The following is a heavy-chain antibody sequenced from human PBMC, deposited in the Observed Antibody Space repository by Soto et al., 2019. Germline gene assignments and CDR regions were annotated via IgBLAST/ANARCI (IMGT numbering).Heavy chain of an antibody. Sequence: GGSLRLSCAASGFTFDDYAMHWVRQAPGKGLEWVSGISWNSGSIGYADSVKGRFTISRDNAKNSLYLQMNSLRAEDTALYYCAKDTLRGNIVATIVNWFDPWGQGTLVTVSS. D-gene: IGHD5-12*01. CDR1: GFTFDDYA. CDR3: AKDTLRGNIVATIVNWFDP. J-gene: IGHJ5*02. V-gene: IGHV3-9*01. CDR2: ISWNSGSI.